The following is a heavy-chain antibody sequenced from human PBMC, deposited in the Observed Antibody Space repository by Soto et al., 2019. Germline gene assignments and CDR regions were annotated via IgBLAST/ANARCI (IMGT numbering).Heavy chain of an antibody. CDR1: GCSVSNYY. CDR3: ARAAAASDVYFDY. Sequence: PXETRSLTCTVAGCSVSNYYWSWIRQPAGKGLDWIGRIYTNRITNFSPSLKSRVTMSVDTSKNQVSLKLTSVTAADTAVYYCARAAAASDVYFDYWGQGTQVTVSS. V-gene: IGHV4-4*07. CDR2: IYTNRIT. J-gene: IGHJ4*02. D-gene: IGHD6-25*01.